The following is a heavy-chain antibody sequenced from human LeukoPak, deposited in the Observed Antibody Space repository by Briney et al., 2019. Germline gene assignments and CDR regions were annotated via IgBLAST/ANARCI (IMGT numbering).Heavy chain of an antibody. CDR3: AREDIVVVPAALRDYYYMDV. CDR1: GFTFSSYA. D-gene: IGHD2-2*01. J-gene: IGHJ6*03. V-gene: IGHV3-30-3*01. Sequence: GGSLRLSCAASGFTFSSYAMHWVRQAPGKGLEWVAVISYDGSNKYYADSVKGRFTISRDNSKNTLYLQMNSLRAEDTAVYYCAREDIVVVPAALRDYYYMDVWGKGTTVTVSS. CDR2: ISYDGSNK.